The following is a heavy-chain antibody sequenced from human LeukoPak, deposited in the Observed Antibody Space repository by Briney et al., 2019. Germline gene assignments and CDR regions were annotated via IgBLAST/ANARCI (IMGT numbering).Heavy chain of an antibody. Sequence: SETLSLTCVVSGDSITNGYYWGWIRQPPGKRLQWIGSIYYSGSTYYNPSLKSRVTISVDTSKNQLSLRLNSVTAADTAVYYCARPGATATDGFDIWGQGTLVTVSS. CDR3: ARPGATATDGFDI. D-gene: IGHD2-2*01. V-gene: IGHV4-38-2*01. CDR2: IYYSGST. CDR1: GDSITNGYY. J-gene: IGHJ3*02.